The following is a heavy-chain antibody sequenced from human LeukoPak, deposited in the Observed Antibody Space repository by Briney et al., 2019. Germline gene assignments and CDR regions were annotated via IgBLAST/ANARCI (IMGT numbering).Heavy chain of an antibody. CDR1: GFIFDDYA. CDR3: AKGKDSGKGSFAFDI. D-gene: IGHD4-23*01. Sequence: GGSLRLSCAASGFIFDDYAMHWVRQAPGKGLEWVSGISWNSGSIGYADSVKGRFTISRDNAKNSLYLQMNSLRAEDTALYYCAKGKDSGKGSFAFDIWGQGTMVTVSS. CDR2: ISWNSGSI. J-gene: IGHJ3*02. V-gene: IGHV3-9*01.